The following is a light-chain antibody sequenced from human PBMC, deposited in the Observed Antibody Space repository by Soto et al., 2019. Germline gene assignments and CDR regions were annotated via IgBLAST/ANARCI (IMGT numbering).Light chain of an antibody. V-gene: IGLV2-14*01. J-gene: IGLJ2*01. CDR1: SSDVGGYNY. Sequence: QSVLTQPASVSGSPGQSITISCTGTSSDVGGYNYVSWYQQHPGKAPKLMIYDVSNWPSGVSNRFSGSKSANTASLTISGLQAEDEADYYCSSYTGSSTYVVFGGGTKVTVL. CDR2: DVS. CDR3: SSYTGSSTYVV.